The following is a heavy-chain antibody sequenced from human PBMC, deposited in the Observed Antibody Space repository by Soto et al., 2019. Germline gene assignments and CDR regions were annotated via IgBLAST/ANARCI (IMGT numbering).Heavy chain of an antibody. V-gene: IGHV1-69*13. CDR1: GGTFSSYA. J-gene: IGHJ5*02. CDR3: ATRXGEVDFWSGYYHNWFDP. Sequence: SVKVSCKASGGTFSSYAISWVRQAPGQGLEWMGGIIPIFGTANYAQKFQGRVTITADESTSTAYMELSSLRSEDTAVYYCATRXGEVDFWSGYYHNWFDPWGQGTLVTVSS. CDR2: IIPIFGTA. D-gene: IGHD3-3*01.